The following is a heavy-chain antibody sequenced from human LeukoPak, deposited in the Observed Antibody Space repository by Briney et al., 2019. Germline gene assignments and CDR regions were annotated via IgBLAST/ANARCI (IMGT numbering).Heavy chain of an antibody. CDR3: ARARGLAAAGTLNY. CDR2: IYHSGST. Sequence: SETLSLTCAVSGGSISSSNWWSWVRQPPGKGLEWIGEIYHSGSTNYNPSLKSRVTISEDKSKNQFSLKLSSVTAADTAVYYCARARGLAAAGTLNYWGQGTLVTVSS. CDR1: GGSISSSNW. D-gene: IGHD6-13*01. V-gene: IGHV4-4*02. J-gene: IGHJ4*02.